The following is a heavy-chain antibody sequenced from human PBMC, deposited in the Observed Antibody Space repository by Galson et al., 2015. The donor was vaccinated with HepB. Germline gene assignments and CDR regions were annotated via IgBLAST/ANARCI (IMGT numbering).Heavy chain of an antibody. V-gene: IGHV1-46*01. D-gene: IGHD2/OR15-2a*01. CDR3: ARAIPATAFGTYYFDH. CDR2: INPSGGNT. Sequence: SVKVSCKASRYILTKYTINWMRQAPGQGLEWMGIINPSGGNTSYAQKFQGRVTMTRDTSTSTVYMELSSLRSEDTAVYYCARAIPATAFGTYYFDHWGQGTLVTVSS. CDR1: RYILTKYT. J-gene: IGHJ4*02.